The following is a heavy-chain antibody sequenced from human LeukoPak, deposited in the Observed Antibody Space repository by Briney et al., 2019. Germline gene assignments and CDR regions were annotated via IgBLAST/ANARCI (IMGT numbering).Heavy chain of an antibody. CDR1: GYNFTSYW. V-gene: IGHV5-51*01. J-gene: IGHJ4*02. CDR3: ARPEGYSSGWLKT. Sequence: GESLKISCKGSGYNFTSYWIGCVRLMPGKGLEWMGFIYPRDSDTRYSTSFQGQVTMSADKSKSTAYLQWSSLTASDSAIYYCARPEGYSSGWLKTWGQGTLVTVSS. D-gene: IGHD6-19*01. CDR2: IYPRDSDT.